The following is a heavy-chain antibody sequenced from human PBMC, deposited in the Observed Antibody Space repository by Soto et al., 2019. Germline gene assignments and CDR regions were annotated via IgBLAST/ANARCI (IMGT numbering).Heavy chain of an antibody. CDR1: CGSFSSYY. D-gene: IGHD6-6*01. CDR2: INHSGST. Sequence: QVQLQQWGAGLLKPSETLSLTCAVYCGSFSSYYWSWIRQPPGKGLEWIGEINHSGSTNYNPSLKSRVTMSVDTSKNQFSLKLSSVTAADTAVYYCARTSRFDCWGQGTLVTVSS. CDR3: ARTSRFDC. V-gene: IGHV4-34*01. J-gene: IGHJ4*02.